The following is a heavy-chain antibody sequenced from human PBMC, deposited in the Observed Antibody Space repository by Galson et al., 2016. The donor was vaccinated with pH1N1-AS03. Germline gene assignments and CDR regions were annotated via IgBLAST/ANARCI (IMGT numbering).Heavy chain of an antibody. V-gene: IGHV3-30*02. Sequence: SLRLSCAASGFVFSTSAIHWVRQSPGKGLEWVAFIRYDESIKNYGDSVKGRFTISRDNSKNTVDLEMNSLRPEDSAVYYCVKGGGYSHGFLEYYFDSWGQGSLVTVFS. J-gene: IGHJ4*02. CDR3: VKGGGYSHGFLEYYFDS. CDR2: IRYDESIK. D-gene: IGHD3-3*01. CDR1: GFVFSTSA.